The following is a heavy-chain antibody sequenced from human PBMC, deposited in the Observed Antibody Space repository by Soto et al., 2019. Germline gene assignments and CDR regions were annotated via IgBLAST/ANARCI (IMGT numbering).Heavy chain of an antibody. J-gene: IGHJ6*03. CDR3: ARAEALKVLGYMDV. CDR2: ISAYNGNT. D-gene: IGHD2-8*02. Sequence: ASVKASCKASGDTFTSYGISCVRQAPGQGLEWMGWISAYNGNTNYAQKLQGRVTMTTDTSTSKAYMELRSLRSDDTAVYYCARAEALKVLGYMDVWGKGTTVTVSS. CDR1: GDTFTSYG. V-gene: IGHV1-18*01.